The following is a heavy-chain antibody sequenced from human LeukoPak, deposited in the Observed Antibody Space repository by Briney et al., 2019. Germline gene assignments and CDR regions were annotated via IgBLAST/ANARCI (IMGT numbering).Heavy chain of an antibody. CDR2: INPNSGGT. V-gene: IGHV1-2*02. D-gene: IGHD1-26*01. CDR1: GGTFSSYA. CDR3: AREYRGSYSPLDY. J-gene: IGHJ4*02. Sequence: GASVKVSCKASGGTFSSYAISWVRQAPGQGLEWMGWINPNSGGTNYAQKFQGRVTMTRDASISTAYMDLSRLRSDDTAVYYCAREYRGSYSPLDYWGQGTLVTVSS.